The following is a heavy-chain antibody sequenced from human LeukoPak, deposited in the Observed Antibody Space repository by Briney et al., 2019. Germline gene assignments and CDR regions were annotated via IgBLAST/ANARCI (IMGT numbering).Heavy chain of an antibody. D-gene: IGHD2-15*01. Sequence: GGSLRLSCAASGFTFSSYAMSWVRQAPGKGLEWVSAISGSGGSTYYADSVKGRLTISRDNSKNTLYLQMHSLRAEDTAVYYCAARPGEVAVPYDYWGQGTLVTVSS. CDR2: ISGSGGST. V-gene: IGHV3-23*01. CDR3: AARPGEVAVPYDY. J-gene: IGHJ4*02. CDR1: GFTFSSYA.